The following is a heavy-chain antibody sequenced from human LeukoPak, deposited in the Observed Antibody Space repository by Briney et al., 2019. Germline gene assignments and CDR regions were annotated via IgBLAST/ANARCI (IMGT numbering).Heavy chain of an antibody. Sequence: SVRVSCRASGYTFTRYGMTGVGQAPGQGLEGRGGIIPIFGTANYAQKFQGRVTITADESTSTAYMELSSLRSDDTAVYYCATPSISRVVVPAAYSPYYYMDVWGNGTTVTASS. D-gene: IGHD2-2*01. V-gene: IGHV1-69*13. CDR2: IIPIFGTA. J-gene: IGHJ6*03. CDR3: ATPSISRVVVPAAYSPYYYMDV. CDR1: GYTFTRYG.